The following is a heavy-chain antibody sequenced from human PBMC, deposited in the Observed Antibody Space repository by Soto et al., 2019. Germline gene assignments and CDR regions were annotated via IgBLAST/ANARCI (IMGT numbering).Heavy chain of an antibody. D-gene: IGHD6-19*01. CDR3: AASEAVAGTSRYFDY. Sequence: ASVKVSCKASGGTFSSYDSNWVRQATGQGLEWMGWMNPNSGNTGYAQKFQGRVTMTRNTSISTAYMELSSLRSEDTAVYYCAASEAVAGTSRYFDYWGQGALVTVSS. V-gene: IGHV1-8*02. CDR1: GGTFSSYD. J-gene: IGHJ4*02. CDR2: MNPNSGNT.